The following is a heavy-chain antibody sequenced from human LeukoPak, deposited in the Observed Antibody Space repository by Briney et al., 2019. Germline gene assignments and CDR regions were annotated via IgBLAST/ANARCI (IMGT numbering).Heavy chain of an antibody. D-gene: IGHD4-11*01. CDR1: GYTFTCYY. CDR3: ARDRIDYLSIDY. V-gene: IGHV1-2*02. Sequence: ASVKVSCKASGYTFTCYYMHWVGQAPGQGLEWMGWINPNSGGTNYAQKFQGRVTMTRDTSISTAYMELSRLRSDDTAVYYCARDRIDYLSIDYWGQGTLVTVSS. CDR2: INPNSGGT. J-gene: IGHJ4*02.